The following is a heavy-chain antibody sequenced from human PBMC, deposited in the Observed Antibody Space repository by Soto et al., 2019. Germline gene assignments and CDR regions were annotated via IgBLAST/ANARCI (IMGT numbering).Heavy chain of an antibody. CDR1: GGAISSADYY. CDR3: ATKPNGATYFDY. CDR2: IHYIGLT. J-gene: IGHJ4*02. D-gene: IGHD2-8*01. V-gene: IGHV4-31*03. Sequence: QVQLQESGPGLVKPSQTLSLSCTVSGGAISSADYYWSWIRQHPGKGLEWIAYIHYIGLTYYNPSLKSRITISVDTSKNQLSLGLSSVTAADTAVYYCATKPNGATYFDYWGQGTLVTVSS.